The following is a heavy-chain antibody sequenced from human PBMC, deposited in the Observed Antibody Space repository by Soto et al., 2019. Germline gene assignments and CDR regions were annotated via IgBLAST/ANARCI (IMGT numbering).Heavy chain of an antibody. CDR1: GYTFIGYY. J-gene: IGHJ4*02. V-gene: IGHV1-2*04. D-gene: IGHD5-12*01. CDR3: ARSGGGYDVRDY. Sequence: QVQLVQSGAEVKKPGASVKVSCKASGYTFIGYYIHWVRQAPGQGLEWMGWINPNSGGAKYSQKFQAWVTMTSDTSISTAYMELSRLKSDDTAVYYCARSGGGYDVRDYWGQGTLVTVSS. CDR2: INPNSGGA.